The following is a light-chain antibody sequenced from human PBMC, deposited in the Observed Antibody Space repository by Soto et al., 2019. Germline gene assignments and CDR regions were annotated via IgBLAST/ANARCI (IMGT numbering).Light chain of an antibody. CDR2: KNN. V-gene: IGLV1-47*01. CDR3: ATWDDSLSGWV. J-gene: IGLJ3*02. CDR1: GSNIGSNY. Sequence: QAVVTQPPSASGTPGQRVTISCSGSGSNIGSNYVSWYQQLPGTAPKLLIFKNNQRPSGVPDRFSGSKSGTSASLAISGLRSEDEAGCYCATWDDSLSGWVFGGGTKVTVL.